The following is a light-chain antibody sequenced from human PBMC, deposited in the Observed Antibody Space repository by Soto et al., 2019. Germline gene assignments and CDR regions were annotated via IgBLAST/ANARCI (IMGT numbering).Light chain of an antibody. CDR2: EGI. CDR3: CSYAGSYTYVV. V-gene: IGLV2-23*01. Sequence: QSVLTQPASVSGSPGQSITISCTGTSSTVGGFNVVSWYQQHPGKAPKVIIYEGIKRPSGVSNRFSGSNSGSTASLTISGLQAEDEADYYCCSYAGSYTYVVFGGGTKLTVL. J-gene: IGLJ2*01. CDR1: SSTVGGFNV.